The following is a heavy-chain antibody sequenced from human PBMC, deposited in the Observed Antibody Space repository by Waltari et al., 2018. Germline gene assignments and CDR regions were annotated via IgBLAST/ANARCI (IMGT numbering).Heavy chain of an antibody. J-gene: IGHJ4*02. CDR1: GGTFSSYA. CDR3: AKTPMRFQQLAYFDY. D-gene: IGHD6-13*01. V-gene: IGHV1-69*14. Sequence: QVQLVQSGAEVKKPGSSVKVSCKASGGTFSSYAISWVRQAPGQGLEWMGGIIPIFGTANYAQKFQGRVTITADKSTSTAYMELSSLRAEDTALYYCAKTPMRFQQLAYFDYWGQGTLVTVSS. CDR2: IIPIFGTA.